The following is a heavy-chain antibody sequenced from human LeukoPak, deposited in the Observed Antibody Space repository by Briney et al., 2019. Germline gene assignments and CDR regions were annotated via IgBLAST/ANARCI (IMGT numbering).Heavy chain of an antibody. V-gene: IGHV3-30-3*01. CDR3: ARAVAGTSFTN. D-gene: IGHD6-19*01. CDR2: ISYDGSNK. Sequence: PGRSLRLSCAASGFTFSSYAMHWVRQAQGKGLEWVAVISYDGSNKYYADSVKGRFTISRDNSKNTLYLQMNSLRAEDTAVYYCARAVAGTSFTNWGQGTLVTVSS. CDR1: GFTFSSYA. J-gene: IGHJ4*02.